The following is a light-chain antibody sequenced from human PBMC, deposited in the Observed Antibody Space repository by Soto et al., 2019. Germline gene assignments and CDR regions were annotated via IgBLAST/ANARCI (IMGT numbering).Light chain of an antibody. Sequence: QSVLTQPPSVSAAPGQKVTISCSGSSSNIGKDYVSWYQQFPGTAPTHLIYDDNKRPFGIPDRFSGSNSATAATLGITDRQTEDEDDYYCGTWDNSMSAVVFGGGTQLTVL. CDR2: DDN. CDR1: SSNIGKDY. V-gene: IGLV1-51*01. CDR3: GTWDNSMSAVV. J-gene: IGLJ2*01.